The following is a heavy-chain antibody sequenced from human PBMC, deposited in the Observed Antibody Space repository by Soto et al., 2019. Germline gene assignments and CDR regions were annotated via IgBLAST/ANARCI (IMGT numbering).Heavy chain of an antibody. CDR2: MYYSGST. D-gene: IGHD6-13*01. CDR1: GGSINSGGYY. V-gene: IGHV4-31*03. CDR3: ARGYRQSGYSSSWVFDY. Sequence: QVQLRESGPGLVKPSQTLSLTCTVSGGSINSGGYYWNWIRQHPGKGLEWLGYMYYSGSTYYNPFIRSRVIISAATSENHLSLKLSSVTAADTAVYFCARGYRQSGYSSSWVFDYWGQGTLVNVAS. J-gene: IGHJ4*02.